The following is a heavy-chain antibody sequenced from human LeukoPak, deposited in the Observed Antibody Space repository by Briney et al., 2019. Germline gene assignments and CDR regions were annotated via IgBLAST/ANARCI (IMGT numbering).Heavy chain of an antibody. D-gene: IGHD3-10*01. CDR3: TTGFYSGTYYRARFDY. CDR2: ISGSGGST. V-gene: IGHV3-23*01. CDR1: GFTFSSYA. Sequence: SGGSLRLSCAASGFTFSSYAMSWVRQAPGKGLEWVSAISGSGGSTYYADSVKGRFTISRDNSKNTLYLQMNSLKTEDTAVYYCTTGFYSGTYYRARFDYWGQGTLVTVSS. J-gene: IGHJ4*02.